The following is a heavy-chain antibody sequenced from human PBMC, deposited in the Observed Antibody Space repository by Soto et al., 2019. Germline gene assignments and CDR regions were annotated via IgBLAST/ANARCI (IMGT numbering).Heavy chain of an antibody. J-gene: IGHJ3*02. CDR3: ARDSTIQLWLPGAFDI. V-gene: IGHV3-48*01. CDR1: GFTFNSYS. D-gene: IGHD5-18*01. CDR2: ISSSSSTI. Sequence: EVQLVESGGGLVQPGGSLRLSCAASGFTFNSYSMNWVRQAPGKGREWVSYISSSSSTIYYADSVKVRFTISRDNAKNSLYLQMNSLRAEDTAVYYCARDSTIQLWLPGAFDIWGQGTMVTVSS.